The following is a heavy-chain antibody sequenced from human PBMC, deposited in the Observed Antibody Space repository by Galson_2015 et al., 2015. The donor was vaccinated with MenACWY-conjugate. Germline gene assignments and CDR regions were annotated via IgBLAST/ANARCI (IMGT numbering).Heavy chain of an antibody. CDR2: IGVGGDT. J-gene: IGHJ4*02. CDR3: AREVRDDYSSGWDLDY. D-gene: IGHD6-19*01. CDR1: AFTFSYYD. V-gene: IGHV3-13*01. Sequence: SLRLSCAASAFTFSYYDIHWVRQATGQGLEWVSAIGVGGDTYYLDSVKGRFTISRENAKNSLYLQMNSLRAEDTTVYYCAREVRDDYSSGWDLDYWGQGILVTVSS.